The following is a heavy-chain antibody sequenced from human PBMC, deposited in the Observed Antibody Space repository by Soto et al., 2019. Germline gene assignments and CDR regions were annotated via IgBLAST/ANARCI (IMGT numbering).Heavy chain of an antibody. CDR2: VYTDGTA. D-gene: IGHD4-17*01. CDR3: AKGGFADGEYMHHVMDV. J-gene: IGHJ6*02. V-gene: IGHV4-4*07. Sequence: QVHLQESGPGLVKPSGTLSPICTVSGNSMFNYYWSWIRQPAGKGLEWNGRVYTDGTANYSPSLKSQVTRSVDKAKNQFSLNVTSVAAGDTAVDYCAKGGFADGEYMHHVMDVCGQGATVIVS. CDR1: GNSMFNYY.